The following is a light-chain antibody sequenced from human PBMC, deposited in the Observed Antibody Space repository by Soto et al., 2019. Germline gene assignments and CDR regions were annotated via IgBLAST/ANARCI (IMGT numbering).Light chain of an antibody. CDR2: AAS. CDR3: LLDYAYFWA. CDR1: QDIAIY. Sequence: IQLTQSPSSLSASVGDRVTITCRASQDIAIYLAWYQQKPGEAPKLLIYAASTLYGGVPSRFSGSGSGRDFTLTISSLQPEDFATYYCLLDYAYFWAFGQGTKVDIK. J-gene: IGKJ1*01. V-gene: IGKV1-9*01.